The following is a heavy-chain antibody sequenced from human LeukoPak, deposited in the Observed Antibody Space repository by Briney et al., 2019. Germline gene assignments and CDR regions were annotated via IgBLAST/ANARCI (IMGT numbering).Heavy chain of an antibody. CDR3: ARQRTLGSSVGP. CDR1: GGSISSYY. D-gene: IGHD6-6*01. Sequence: SETLSLTCTVSGGSISSYYWSWIRQPPGKGLEWIGYTYPSGSTNYSPSLKSRVTISVDTSKNQFSLRLTSVTAADTAVYYCARQRTLGSSVGPWGQGTLVTVSS. V-gene: IGHV4-4*09. CDR2: TYPSGST. J-gene: IGHJ5*02.